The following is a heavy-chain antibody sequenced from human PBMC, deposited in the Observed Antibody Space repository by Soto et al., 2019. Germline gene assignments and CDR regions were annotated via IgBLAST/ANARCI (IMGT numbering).Heavy chain of an antibody. CDR2: ISYDGSNK. D-gene: IGHD3-10*01. J-gene: IGHJ4*02. CDR1: GFTFSSYA. V-gene: IGHV3-30-3*01. Sequence: PGGSLRLSCAASGFTFSSYAMHWVRQAPGKGLEWVAVISYDGSNKYYADSVKGRFTISRDNSKNTLYLQMNSLRAEDTAVYYCAREKGETVRGVIFDYWGQGTLVTVSS. CDR3: AREKGETVRGVIFDY.